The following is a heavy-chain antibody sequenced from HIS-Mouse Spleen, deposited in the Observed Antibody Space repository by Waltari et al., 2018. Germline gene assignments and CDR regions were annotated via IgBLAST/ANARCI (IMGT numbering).Heavy chain of an antibody. CDR3: ARESPYSSSWYDWYFDL. D-gene: IGHD6-13*01. V-gene: IGHV4-39*07. CDR2: IYYSGRT. CDR1: GGSISSSSYY. Sequence: QLQLQESGPGLVKPSETLSLTCTVSGGSISSSSYYWGWIRQPPGKGLEWIGSIYYSGRTYDNPSLKSRVTISVDTSKNPFSLKLSSVTAADTAVYYCARESPYSSSWYDWYFDLWGRGTLVTVSS. J-gene: IGHJ2*01.